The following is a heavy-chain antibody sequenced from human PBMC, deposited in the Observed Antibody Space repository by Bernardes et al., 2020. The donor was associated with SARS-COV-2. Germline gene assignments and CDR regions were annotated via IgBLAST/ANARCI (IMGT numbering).Heavy chain of an antibody. D-gene: IGHD2-21*02. CDR2: LNSDGSST. J-gene: IGHJ4*02. CDR1: GFTFSSYW. V-gene: IGHV3-74*01. Sequence: GGSLRLSCAASGFTFSSYWMHWVRQAPGKWLVWVSRLNSDGSSTSYADSVKGRFTISRDNAKNTLYLQMNSLRAEDTAVYYCARDREVTGGWYYFDYWGQGTLVTVSS. CDR3: ARDREVTGGWYYFDY.